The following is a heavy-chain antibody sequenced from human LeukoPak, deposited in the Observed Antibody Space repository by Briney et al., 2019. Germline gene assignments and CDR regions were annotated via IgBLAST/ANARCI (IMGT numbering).Heavy chain of an antibody. J-gene: IGHJ6*03. V-gene: IGHV3-33*01. CDR1: GFTFSSYG. CDR2: IWYDGSNK. CDR3: ARELGDYYYYMDV. D-gene: IGHD3-10*01. Sequence: PGGSLRLSCAASGFTFSSYGMHWVRQAPGKGLEWVAVIWYDGSNKYYADSGKGRFTISRDNARNTLYLQMNSLRAEDTAVYYCARELGDYYYYMDVWGKGTTVTVSS.